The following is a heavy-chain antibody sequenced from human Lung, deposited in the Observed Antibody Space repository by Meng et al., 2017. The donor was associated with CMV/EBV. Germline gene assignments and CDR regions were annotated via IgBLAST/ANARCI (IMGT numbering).Heavy chain of an antibody. CDR1: GFTVTSYY. Sequence: EVHLEESGGGLIRPGGSLRLSCAASGFTVTSYYMHWVRQAPGKGLEWVSVIYSSGRTYYADSVKGRFTISRDNSKNTVDLQMNTLRAEDTAIYYCVRGPLLGWFDPWGQGALVTVSS. CDR2: IYSSGRT. CDR3: VRGPLLGWFDP. V-gene: IGHV3-53*01. J-gene: IGHJ5*02.